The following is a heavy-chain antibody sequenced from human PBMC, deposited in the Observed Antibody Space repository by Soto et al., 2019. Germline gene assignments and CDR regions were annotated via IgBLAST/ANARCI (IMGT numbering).Heavy chain of an antibody. V-gene: IGHV3-15*07. CDR2: IKSKTDGGTT. CDR3: TTRNYYDSSGYYSFDY. CDR1: GFTFSNAW. D-gene: IGHD3-22*01. J-gene: IGHJ4*02. Sequence: EVQLVESGGGLVKPGGSLRLSCAASGFTFSNAWMNWVHQAPGKGLEWVGRIKSKTDGGTTDYAAPVKGRFTISRDDSKNTLYLQMNSLKTEDTAVYYCTTRNYYDSSGYYSFDYWGQGTLVTVSS.